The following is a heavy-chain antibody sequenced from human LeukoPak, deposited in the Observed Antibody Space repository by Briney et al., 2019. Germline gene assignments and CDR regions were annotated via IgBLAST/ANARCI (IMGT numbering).Heavy chain of an antibody. CDR3: ARETVPAIAAPRGLNY. D-gene: IGHD6-13*01. CDR2: INPNSGDT. CDR1: GYTFTGYY. Sequence: ASVKVSCKASGYTFTGYYMHWVRQAPGQGLEWMGWINPNSGDTNYAQKFQGRVTMTRGTSISTAYMELSRLRSDDTAVYYCARETVPAIAAPRGLNYWGQGTLVTVSS. J-gene: IGHJ4*02. V-gene: IGHV1-2*02.